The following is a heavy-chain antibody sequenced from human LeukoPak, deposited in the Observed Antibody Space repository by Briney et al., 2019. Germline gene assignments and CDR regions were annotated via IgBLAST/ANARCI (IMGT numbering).Heavy chain of an antibody. Sequence: SETLSLTCAVSGGSISSGGYSWSWIRQPPGEGLEWIGYIYHSGSTYYNPSLKSRVTISVDRSKNQFSLKLSSVTAADTAVYYCARAGGLGNWFDPWGQGTLVTVSS. V-gene: IGHV4-30-2*01. D-gene: IGHD3-10*01. J-gene: IGHJ5*02. CDR3: ARAGGLGNWFDP. CDR2: IYHSGST. CDR1: GGSISSGGYS.